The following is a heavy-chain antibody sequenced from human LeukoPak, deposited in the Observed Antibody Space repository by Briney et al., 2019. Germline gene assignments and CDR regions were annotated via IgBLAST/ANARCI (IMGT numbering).Heavy chain of an antibody. V-gene: IGHV4-38-2*01. Sequence: SETLSLTCAVSGYSISSGYYWAWIRQPPGKGLEWIGSMYHSGSTYYNPSLKSRVTISVDTPKNQFSLKLSSVTAADTAVYYCARGSLLTTVTTWDYWGQGTLVTVSS. J-gene: IGHJ4*02. D-gene: IGHD4-17*01. CDR2: MYHSGST. CDR3: ARGSLLTTVTTWDY. CDR1: GYSISSGYY.